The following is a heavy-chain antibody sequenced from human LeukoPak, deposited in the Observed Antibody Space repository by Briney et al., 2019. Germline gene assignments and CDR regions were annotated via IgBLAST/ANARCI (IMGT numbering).Heavy chain of an antibody. V-gene: IGHV4-34*01. CDR2: INHSGSA. CDR1: GGSFSGYY. J-gene: IGHJ4*02. D-gene: IGHD3-9*01. Sequence: PSETLSLTSGVYGGSFSGYYWTWIRQPPGKGLEWISEINHSGSANYNPSLKSRVTISIDTSKNHFSLKMSSVTAADTAVYYCAAQFNDILTGYYNRPFDYWGQGTLVTVSS. CDR3: AAQFNDILTGYYNRPFDY.